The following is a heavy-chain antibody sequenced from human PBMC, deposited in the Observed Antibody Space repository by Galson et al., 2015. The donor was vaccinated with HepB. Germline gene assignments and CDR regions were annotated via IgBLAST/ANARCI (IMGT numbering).Heavy chain of an antibody. D-gene: IGHD6-19*01. CDR2: ISSSSSYI. J-gene: IGHJ3*02. V-gene: IGHV3-11*06. CDR1: GFTFSDYY. CDR3: ARDSIAVAALDAFDI. Sequence: SLRLSCAASGFTFSDYYMSWIRQAPGKGLEWVSSISSSSSYIYYADSVKGRFTISRDNAKNSLYLQMDSLRAEDTAVYYCARDSIAVAALDAFDIWGQGTMVTVSS.